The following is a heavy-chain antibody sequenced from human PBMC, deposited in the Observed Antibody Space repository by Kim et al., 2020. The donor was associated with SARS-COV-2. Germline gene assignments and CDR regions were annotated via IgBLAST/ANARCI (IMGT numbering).Heavy chain of an antibody. Sequence: GGSLRLSCTTSGFTFTGYAMSWVRQAPGKGLEWVSSIDGSDGTTYFVDSVKGRFTISRDNSKNTLYLQMSTLRADDTAVYYCEKGGWGSIWDHWGQGTLV. J-gene: IGHJ4*02. V-gene: IGHV3-23*01. CDR2: IDGSDGTT. CDR1: GFTFTGYA. D-gene: IGHD2-21*01. CDR3: EKGGWGSIWDH.